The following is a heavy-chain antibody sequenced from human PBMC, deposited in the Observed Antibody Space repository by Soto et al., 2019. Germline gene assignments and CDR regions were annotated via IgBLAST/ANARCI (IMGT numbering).Heavy chain of an antibody. Sequence: QVQLVQSGAEVKKPGASVKVSCKASGYTFTSYYMHWVRQAPGQGLEWMGIINPSGGSTSYAQKCQGRVTMPRDTSTSTVYMELSSLRSEDTAVYYCASSPYYYGSGSYYNKRGAEWDYWGQGTLVTVSS. CDR1: GYTFTSYY. D-gene: IGHD3-10*01. CDR3: ASSPYYYGSGSYYNKRGAEWDY. J-gene: IGHJ4*02. V-gene: IGHV1-46*01. CDR2: INPSGGST.